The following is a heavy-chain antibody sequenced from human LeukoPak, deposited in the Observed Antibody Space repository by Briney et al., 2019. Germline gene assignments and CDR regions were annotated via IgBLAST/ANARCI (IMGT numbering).Heavy chain of an antibody. CDR3: ARVVVVPAASPGGGHFDY. J-gene: IGHJ4*02. D-gene: IGHD2-2*01. V-gene: IGHV5-51*01. CDR1: GYSFTSYW. Sequence: GESLKISCKGSGYSFTSYWIGWVRQMPGKGLEWMGIIYPGDSDTRYSPSFQGQVTISADKSISAAYLQWSSLKASDTAMYYCARVVVVPAASPGGGHFDYWGQGTPVTVSS. CDR2: IYPGDSDT.